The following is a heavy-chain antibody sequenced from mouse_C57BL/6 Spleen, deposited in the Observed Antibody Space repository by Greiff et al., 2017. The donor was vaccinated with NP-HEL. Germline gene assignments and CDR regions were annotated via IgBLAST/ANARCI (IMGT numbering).Heavy chain of an antibody. CDR3: ARYDYDGGLYAMDY. CDR2: IYPRSGNT. D-gene: IGHD2-4*01. Sequence: VQVVESGAELARPGASVKLSCKASGYTFTSYGISWVKQRTGQGLEWIGEIYPRSGNTYYNEKFKGKATLTADKSSSTAYMELRSLTSEDSAVYFCARYDYDGGLYAMDYWGQGTSVTVSS. V-gene: IGHV1-81*01. J-gene: IGHJ4*01. CDR1: GYTFTSYG.